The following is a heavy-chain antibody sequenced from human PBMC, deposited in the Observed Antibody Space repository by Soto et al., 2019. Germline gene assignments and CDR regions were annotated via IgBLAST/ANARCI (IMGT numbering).Heavy chain of an antibody. D-gene: IGHD3-10*01. CDR2: IYYSGST. CDR3: ARDYPPGSHWFDP. V-gene: IGHV4-59*01. J-gene: IGHJ5*02. CDR1: GGSISSYY. Sequence: SETLSLTCTVSGGSISSYYWSWIRQPPGKGLEWIGYIYYSGSTNYNPSLKSRVTLSVDTSKNQFSLKLSSVTAADTAVYYCARDYPPGSHWFDPWGQGTLVTVSS.